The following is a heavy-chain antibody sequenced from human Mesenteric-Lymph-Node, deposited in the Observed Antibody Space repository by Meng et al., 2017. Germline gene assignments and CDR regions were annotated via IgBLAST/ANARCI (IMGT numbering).Heavy chain of an antibody. CDR2: MDYRGST. J-gene: IGHJ4*02. D-gene: IGHD2-2*01. V-gene: IGHV4-30-4*01. Sequence: LKASGPGLVHPSQTLSFTCTVSGDSISIGEFCCSWIRQPPGKGLEWIGYMDYRGSTFYNPSLKSRVTISVDTSKNQFSLKLSSVTAADTAVYFCARGELLWDYWGQGTLVTVSS. CDR3: ARGELLWDY. CDR1: GDSISIGEFC.